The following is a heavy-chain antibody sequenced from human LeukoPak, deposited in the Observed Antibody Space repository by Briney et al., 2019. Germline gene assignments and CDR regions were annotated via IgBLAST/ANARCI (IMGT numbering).Heavy chain of an antibody. J-gene: IGHJ4*02. V-gene: IGHV1-2*02. CDR3: ARGGFYFDTGGSFDY. CDR2: INPNIGDT. D-gene: IGHD3-22*01. Sequence: ASVKVSCKASGYTFTDHYLHWVRQAPGQGLEWVGWINPNIGDTNHAQKFQGMVTMTRDTSISTAYMELNRLTSDDTAVYYCARGGFYFDTGGSFDYWGQGTLVTVSS. CDR1: GYTFTDHY.